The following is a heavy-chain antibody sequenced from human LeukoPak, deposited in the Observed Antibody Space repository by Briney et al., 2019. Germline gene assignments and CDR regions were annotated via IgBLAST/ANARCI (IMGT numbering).Heavy chain of an antibody. V-gene: IGHV3-7*01. CDR2: IKQDGSET. D-gene: IGHD6-19*01. CDR1: RFTLSNYW. J-gene: IGHJ4*02. Sequence: GGSLRLSCAASRFTLSNYWMSWVRQAPGKGLEWVANIKQDGSETYYVESVKGRFTISRDNAKNSLSLQMNSLRAEDTAVYYCARQRGSGCLDYWGQGNLVTVSS. CDR3: ARQRGSGCLDY.